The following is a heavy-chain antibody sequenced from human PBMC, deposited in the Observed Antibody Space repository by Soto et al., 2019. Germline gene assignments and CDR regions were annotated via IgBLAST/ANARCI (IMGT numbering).Heavy chain of an antibody. CDR3: ARREDYSNYEEAFDI. D-gene: IGHD4-4*01. J-gene: IGHJ3*02. V-gene: IGHV5-10-1*01. Sequence: SLKVSCQGSGYSFTSYWISFVRQMPGKGLEWMGRIDPSDSYTNYSPSFQGHVTISADKSISTAYLQWSSLKASDTAMYYCARREDYSNYEEAFDIWGQGTMVTVSS. CDR1: GYSFTSYW. CDR2: IDPSDSYT.